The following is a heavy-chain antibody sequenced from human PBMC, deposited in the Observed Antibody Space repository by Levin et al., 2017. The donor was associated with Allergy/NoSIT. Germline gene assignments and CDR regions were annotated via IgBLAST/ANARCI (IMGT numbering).Heavy chain of an antibody. Sequence: GESLKISCAASGFTVSSNYMSWVRQAPGKGLEWVSVIYSGGSTYYADSVKGRFTISRDNSKNTLYLQMNSLRAEDTAVYYCASLWWEPERLDAFDIWGQGTMVTVSS. CDR2: IYSGGST. CDR3: ASLWWEPERLDAFDI. D-gene: IGHD2-21*01. CDR1: GFTVSSNY. J-gene: IGHJ3*02. V-gene: IGHV3-66*01.